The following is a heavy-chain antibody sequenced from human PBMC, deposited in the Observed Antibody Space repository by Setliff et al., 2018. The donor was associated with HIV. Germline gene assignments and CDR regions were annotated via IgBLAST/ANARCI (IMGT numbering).Heavy chain of an antibody. CDR2: MYISGST. V-gene: IGHV4-4*08. D-gene: IGHD3-10*01. CDR3: ARSDNFYSGSAGSNNVGLDCFDI. CDR1: GGSISSYY. J-gene: IGHJ3*02. Sequence: SETLSLTCTVSGGSISSYYWSWIRQPPGKGLEWIGHMYISGSTTYNPSLKSRVTLSVDTSRNQFSLNLSSVTAADTAVYYCARSDNFYSGSAGSNNVGLDCFDIWGQGTMVTVSS.